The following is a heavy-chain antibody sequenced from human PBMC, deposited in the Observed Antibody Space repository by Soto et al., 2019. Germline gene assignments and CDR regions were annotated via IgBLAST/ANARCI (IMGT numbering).Heavy chain of an antibody. D-gene: IGHD6-6*01. V-gene: IGHV1-69*13. CDR2: IIPIFGTA. CDR3: ARGIAARHDAFDI. Sequence: SVKVSCKASGGTFSSYAISWVRHAPGQGLEWMGGIIPIFGTANYAQKFQGRVTITADESTSTAYMELSSLRSEDTAVYYCARGIAARHDAFDIWGQGTMVTVAS. J-gene: IGHJ3*02. CDR1: GGTFSSYA.